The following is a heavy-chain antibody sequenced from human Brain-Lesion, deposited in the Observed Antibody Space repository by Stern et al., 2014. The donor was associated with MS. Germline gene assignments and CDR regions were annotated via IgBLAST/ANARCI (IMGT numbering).Heavy chain of an antibody. CDR2: IYTTGST. J-gene: IGHJ4*02. Sequence: QVQLQQSGPGLVKPSQTLSLTCTVSGGSVGSGSYDWSWIRQPAGKGLEWIGRIYTTGSTYYKPSLKSRASLSIDTPQKQFPLKLTSVTAADTAVYYCARDKEDTNMAFRYFDNWGQGTLVTVSS. D-gene: IGHD5-18*01. V-gene: IGHV4-61*02. CDR3: ARDKEDTNMAFRYFDN. CDR1: GGSVGSGSYD.